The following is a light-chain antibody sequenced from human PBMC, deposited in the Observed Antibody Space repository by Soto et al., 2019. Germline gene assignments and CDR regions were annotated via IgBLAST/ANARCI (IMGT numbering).Light chain of an antibody. CDR3: SSYTSSSTYA. V-gene: IGLV2-14*01. CDR2: EVS. Sequence: QSLLAHPASVSGSPGHSITISCTGTSSDVGGYNYVSWYQQHPGKAPKLMIYEVSNRPSGVSNRFSGSKSGNTASLTISGPQAEDEADYYCSSYTSSSTYAFGTGTRSPS. J-gene: IGLJ1*01. CDR1: SSDVGGYNY.